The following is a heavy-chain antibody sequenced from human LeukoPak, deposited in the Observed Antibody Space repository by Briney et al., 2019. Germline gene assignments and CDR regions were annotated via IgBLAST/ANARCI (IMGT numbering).Heavy chain of an antibody. CDR2: IKQDGSEK. V-gene: IGHV3-7*01. CDR3: ARYIVGATYNRFDP. J-gene: IGHJ5*02. Sequence: PGGSLRLSCAASGFTFSSYWMSWVRQAPGKGLEWVANIKQDGSEKYYVDSVKGRFTISRDNAKNSLYLQMNSLRAEDTAVYYCARYIVGATYNRFDPWGQGTLVTVSS. CDR1: GFTFSSYW. D-gene: IGHD1-26*01.